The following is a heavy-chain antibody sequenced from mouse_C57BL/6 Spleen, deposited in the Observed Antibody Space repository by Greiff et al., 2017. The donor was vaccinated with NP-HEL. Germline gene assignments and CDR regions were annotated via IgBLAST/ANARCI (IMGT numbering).Heavy chain of an antibody. V-gene: IGHV1-80*01. CDR3: ARSDYGSSYDY. Sequence: VQLVESGAELVKPGASVKISCKASGYAFSSYWMNWVKQRPGKGLEWIGQIYPGDGDTNYNGKFKGKATLTADKSSSTAYMQLSSLTSEDSAVYFCARSDYGSSYDYWGQGTTLTVSS. CDR1: GYAFSSYW. CDR2: IYPGDGDT. D-gene: IGHD1-1*01. J-gene: IGHJ2*01.